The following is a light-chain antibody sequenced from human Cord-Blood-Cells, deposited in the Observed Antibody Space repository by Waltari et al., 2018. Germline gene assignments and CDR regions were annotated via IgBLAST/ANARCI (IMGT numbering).Light chain of an antibody. Sequence: DIQMNQSPSSLSASVGDRVTITCRASQSISSYLNWYQQKPGKAPKLLIYAASSLQSGVPSRFSGSGSGTDFTLTISSLQPEDFATYYCQQSYSTPLTFCGGTKVEIK. CDR2: AAS. CDR1: QSISSY. J-gene: IGKJ4*01. V-gene: IGKV1-39*01. CDR3: QQSYSTPLT.